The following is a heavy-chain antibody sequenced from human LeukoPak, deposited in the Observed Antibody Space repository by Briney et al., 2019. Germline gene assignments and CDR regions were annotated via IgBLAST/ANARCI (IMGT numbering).Heavy chain of an antibody. CDR2: IYHSGST. CDR3: ARGGTGHLDY. CDR1: GVSISSTNW. Sequence: SETLSLTCGVSGVSISSTNWWSRVRQPPGKGLEWIGEIYHSGSTNYNPSLKSRVTIPVDKPKNQFSLKLSSVAAADTAVYYCARGGTGHLDYWGQGTLVTVCS. J-gene: IGHJ4*02. V-gene: IGHV4-4*02. D-gene: IGHD7-27*01.